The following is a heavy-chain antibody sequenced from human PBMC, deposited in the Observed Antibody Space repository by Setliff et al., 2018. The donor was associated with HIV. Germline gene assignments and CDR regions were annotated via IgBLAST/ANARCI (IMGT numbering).Heavy chain of an antibody. CDR3: ARRGSTRYCRSTSCYDLDYGMDV. V-gene: IGHV1-3*01. CDR1: GGTFSSYA. Sequence: ASVKVSCKASGGTFSSYAMHWVRQAPGQRLEWMGWINAGNGNTKYSQKFQGRVTITRDTSASTAYMELSSLRSEDTAVYYCARRGSTRYCRSTSCYDLDYGMDVWGQGTTVTVSS. D-gene: IGHD2-2*01. CDR2: INAGNGNT. J-gene: IGHJ6*01.